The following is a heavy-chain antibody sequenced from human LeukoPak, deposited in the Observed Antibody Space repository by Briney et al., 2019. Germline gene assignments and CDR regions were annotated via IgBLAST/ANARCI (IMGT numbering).Heavy chain of an antibody. J-gene: IGHJ4*02. Sequence: GRSLRLSCAASGFNFNNFAMSWVRQAPGQGPEWLSAMTGPADTTYYAESVKGRFTISRDYSKSMVYLQMNSLRVEDTAIYYCAKGAEIDHWGQGTLVTVSS. CDR2: MTGPADTT. V-gene: IGHV3-23*01. CDR1: GFNFNNFA. CDR3: AKGAEIDH.